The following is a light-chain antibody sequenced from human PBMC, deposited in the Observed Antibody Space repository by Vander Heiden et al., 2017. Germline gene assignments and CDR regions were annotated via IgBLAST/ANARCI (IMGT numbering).Light chain of an antibody. CDR3: QQYYGTPWT. CDR1: QSVVYSSNNRNY. Sequence: DIVMFQSPDSLSVSLGERATIDCKSSQSVVYSSNNRNYLAWYQHKPGQPPKLLIYWASTREAGVPDRCSGRGSGTDFTLTISSLQAEDVAAYYCQQYYGTPWTFGQGTKVEIK. V-gene: IGKV4-1*01. J-gene: IGKJ1*01. CDR2: WAS.